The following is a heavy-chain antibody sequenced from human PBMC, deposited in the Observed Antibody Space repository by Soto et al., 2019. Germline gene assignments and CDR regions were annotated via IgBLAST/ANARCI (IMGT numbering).Heavy chain of an antibody. CDR3: ATGRITMLRGVIIWEAFEI. V-gene: IGHV1-24*01. Sequence: QVQLVQSGAEVKKPGASVQVSCKVSGYTFTELSMHWVRQAPGKGLEWMGGFDPEDDETIYAQKFQGRVTMTEDTSTDTAYMELSSLRSEDTAVYYCATGRITMLRGVIIWEAFEIWGQGTMVTVSS. CDR1: GYTFTELS. D-gene: IGHD3-10*01. J-gene: IGHJ3*02. CDR2: FDPEDDET.